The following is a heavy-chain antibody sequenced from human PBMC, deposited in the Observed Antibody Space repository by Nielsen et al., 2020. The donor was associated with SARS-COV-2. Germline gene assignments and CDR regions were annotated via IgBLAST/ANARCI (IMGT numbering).Heavy chain of an antibody. Sequence: GGSLRLSCAASGFTFSSYAMHWVRQAPGKGLEWVAVISYDGSNKYYADSVKGRFTISRDNSKNTLYLQMNSLRAEDTAVYYCARPGTGDRAPLNYWGQGTLVTVSS. CDR2: ISYDGSNK. D-gene: IGHD7-27*01. J-gene: IGHJ4*02. CDR1: GFTFSSYA. V-gene: IGHV3-30-3*01. CDR3: ARPGTGDRAPLNY.